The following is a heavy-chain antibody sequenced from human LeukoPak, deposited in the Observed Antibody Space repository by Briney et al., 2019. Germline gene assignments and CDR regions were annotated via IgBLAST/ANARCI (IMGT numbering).Heavy chain of an antibody. CDR2: TYYRSKWND. J-gene: IGHJ6*02. CDR3: ARGRPDYYAMDV. CDR1: GDSVSSNSAA. V-gene: IGHV6-1*01. Sequence: SQTLTLTCGISGDSVSSNSAAWNWIRQSPSRGLEWLGRTYYRSKWNDDFAESVKSRITINPDTSKNQLSLQMNSVTPEGTAVYYCARGRPDYYAMDVWGQGTTVTVSS.